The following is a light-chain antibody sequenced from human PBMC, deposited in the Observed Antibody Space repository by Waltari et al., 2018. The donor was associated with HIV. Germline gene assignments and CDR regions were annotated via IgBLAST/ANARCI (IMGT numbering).Light chain of an antibody. CDR2: GVN. CDR3: CSHAGNFIFA. CDR1: IRYVDTF. Sequence: QSALTQPHSVSGSPGQSLTISCTGTIRYVDTFVSWYQQHPGKAPKVIIYGVNKRPSGVPDRFSGSKSGNTAFLTISGLQAEDEAEYHCCSHAGNFIFAFGSGTKVTVL. J-gene: IGLJ1*01. V-gene: IGLV2-11*01.